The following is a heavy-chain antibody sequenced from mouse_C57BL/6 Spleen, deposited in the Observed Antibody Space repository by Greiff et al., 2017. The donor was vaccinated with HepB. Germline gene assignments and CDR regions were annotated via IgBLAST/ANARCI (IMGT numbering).Heavy chain of an antibody. CDR3: AREDDSSFAY. CDR1: GYSITSGYY. Sequence: EVKLVESGPGLVKPSQSLSLTCSVTGYSITSGYYWNWIRQFPGNKLEWMGYISYDGSNNYNPSLKNRISITRDTSKNQFFLKLNSVTTEDTATYYCAREDDSSFAYWGQGTLVTVSA. J-gene: IGHJ3*01. CDR2: ISYDGSN. D-gene: IGHD2-4*01. V-gene: IGHV3-6*01.